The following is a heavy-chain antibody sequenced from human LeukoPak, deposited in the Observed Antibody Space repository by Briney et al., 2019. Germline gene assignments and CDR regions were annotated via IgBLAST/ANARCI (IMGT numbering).Heavy chain of an antibody. CDR1: GGSFSGYY. J-gene: IGHJ6*02. V-gene: IGHV4-34*01. CDR2: INHSGST. CDR3: ATSDGPYYYYYGMDV. Sequence: SETLSLTCAVYGGSFSGYYWSWIRQPPGKGLEWIGEINHSGSTNYNRSLKSRVTISVDTSKNQFSLKLSSVTAADTAVYYCATSDGPYYYYYGMDVWGQGTTVTVSS.